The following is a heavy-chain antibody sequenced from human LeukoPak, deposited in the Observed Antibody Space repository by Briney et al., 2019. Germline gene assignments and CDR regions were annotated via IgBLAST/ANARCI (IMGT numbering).Heavy chain of an antibody. J-gene: IGHJ1*01. CDR3: TRDQSFGGSYTGGFAEYFQH. D-gene: IGHD1-26*01. V-gene: IGHV1-69*05. CDR2: IIPIFGTA. CDR1: GGTFSSYA. Sequence: GSSVKVSCKASGGTFSSYAISWVRQAPGQGLEWMGGIIPIFGTANYAQKFQGRVTITTDESTSTAYMELSSLRSEDTAVYYCTRDQSFGGSYTGGFAEYFQHWGQGTLATVSS.